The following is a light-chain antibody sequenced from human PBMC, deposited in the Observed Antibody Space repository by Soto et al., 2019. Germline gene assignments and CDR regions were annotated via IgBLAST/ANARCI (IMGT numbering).Light chain of an antibody. J-gene: IGKJ1*01. CDR3: QQYETFSGT. V-gene: IGKV1-5*01. CDR2: DAS. CDR1: QSVSGW. Sequence: DIQMTQSPSTMCRSXGDTVTVTXXASQSVSGWLAWYQQKPGEAPKLLIYDASALPRGVPARFSGSGSGTKFTLTIASLQPDDFATYYCQQYETFSGTFGPGTKVDIK.